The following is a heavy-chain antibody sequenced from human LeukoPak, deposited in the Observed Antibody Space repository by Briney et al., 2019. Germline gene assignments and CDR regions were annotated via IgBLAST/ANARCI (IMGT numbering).Heavy chain of an antibody. Sequence: GGSLRLSCAASGFTFSSYAMHWVRQAPGKGLEWVAVISYDGSNKYYADSVKGRFTISRDNSKNTLYLQMNSLRAEDTAVYYCARDPTPAKAFIVVVTAIDYWGQGTLVTVSS. CDR3: ARDPTPAKAFIVVVTAIDY. V-gene: IGHV3-30-3*01. CDR2: ISYDGSNK. J-gene: IGHJ4*02. D-gene: IGHD2-21*02. CDR1: GFTFSSYA.